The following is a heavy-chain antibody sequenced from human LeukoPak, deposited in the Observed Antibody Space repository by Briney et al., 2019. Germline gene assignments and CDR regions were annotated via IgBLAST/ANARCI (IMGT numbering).Heavy chain of an antibody. J-gene: IGHJ5*02. D-gene: IGHD4-23*01. CDR1: GYTFTTYD. Sequence: ASVNVSCKASGYTFTTYDINWVRQATGQGLGWMGWMNPNSGNTGYAQKFQGRVTMTRNTSISTAYMELRSLRSEDTAVYYCARGPNKSDGGNSGSAWFDPWGQGTLVTVSS. CDR2: MNPNSGNT. CDR3: ARGPNKSDGGNSGSAWFDP. V-gene: IGHV1-8*01.